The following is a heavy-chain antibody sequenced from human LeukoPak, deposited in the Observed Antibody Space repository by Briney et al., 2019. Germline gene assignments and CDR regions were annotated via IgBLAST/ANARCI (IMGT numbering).Heavy chain of an antibody. CDR3: ARVIAVAGPFDY. D-gene: IGHD6-19*01. Sequence: GGSQRLSCAASGFTFSSYAMTWVRQAPGKGLEWVSAISGSGGSTYYADSVKGRFTISRDNSKNTLYLQMNSLRAEDTAVYYCARVIAVAGPFDYWGQGTLVTVSS. V-gene: IGHV3-23*01. CDR1: GFTFSSYA. J-gene: IGHJ4*02. CDR2: ISGSGGST.